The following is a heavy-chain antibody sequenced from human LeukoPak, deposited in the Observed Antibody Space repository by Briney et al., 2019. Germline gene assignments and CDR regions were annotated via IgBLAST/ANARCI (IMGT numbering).Heavy chain of an antibody. Sequence: SETLSLTCTDSGGSISSYYWSWIRQPPGKGLEWIGYIYYSGSTNYNPSLKSRVTISVDTSKNQFSLKLSSVTAADTAVYYCAASDILTGYYSARFDPWGQGTLVTVSS. CDR2: IYYSGST. CDR3: AASDILTGYYSARFDP. J-gene: IGHJ5*02. V-gene: IGHV4-59*01. D-gene: IGHD3-9*01. CDR1: GGSISSYY.